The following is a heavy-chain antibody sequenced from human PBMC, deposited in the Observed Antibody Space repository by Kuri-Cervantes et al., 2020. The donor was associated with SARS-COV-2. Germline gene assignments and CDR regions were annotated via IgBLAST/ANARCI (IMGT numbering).Heavy chain of an antibody. CDR1: GYTFTSYA. V-gene: IGHV1-3*01. D-gene: IGHD5/OR15-5a*01. J-gene: IGHJ4*02. CDR2: IMPALGIP. Sequence: ASVKVSCKASGYTFTSYAMHWVRQAPGQRLEWMGGIMPALGIPNYAQKFRGRVTITAETSTTTAYFDLTGLKSEDTALYYCASDGVSRSLSLDFWGQGTLVTVSS. CDR3: ASDGVSRSLSLDF.